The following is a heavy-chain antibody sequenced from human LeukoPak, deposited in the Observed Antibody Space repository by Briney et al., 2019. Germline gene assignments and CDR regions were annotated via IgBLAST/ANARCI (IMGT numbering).Heavy chain of an antibody. CDR3: ARVVVESSWCKGPPGFYYYMDV. D-gene: IGHD6-13*01. Sequence: GGSLRLSCAASRLTVSINYMSWVPQAPGKGLECGSVIYSGGSTYYADSVKGRFTISRDNSKTTLYLQMNSLRAEDTAVYYCARVVVESSWCKGPPGFYYYMDVWGKGTTVTVSS. J-gene: IGHJ6*03. CDR2: IYSGGST. CDR1: RLTVSINY. V-gene: IGHV3-53*01.